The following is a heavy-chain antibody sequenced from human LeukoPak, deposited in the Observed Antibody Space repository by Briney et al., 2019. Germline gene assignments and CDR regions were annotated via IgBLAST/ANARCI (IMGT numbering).Heavy chain of an antibody. V-gene: IGHV5-51*01. CDR2: INPSDFDT. J-gene: IGHJ4*02. Sequence: GESLKISCKGSGYIFTSHWIGWVRQMPGKGLEWMGIINPSDFDTRYSPSFQGQVSISVDKSTNTAYLQWSSLGASDTAIYYCARRYCGGGTCYNFDHRGQGTLVTVSS. CDR1: GYIFTSHW. D-gene: IGHD2-15*01. CDR3: ARRYCGGGTCYNFDH.